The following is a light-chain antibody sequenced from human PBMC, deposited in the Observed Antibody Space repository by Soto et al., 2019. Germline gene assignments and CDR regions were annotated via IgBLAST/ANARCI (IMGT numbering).Light chain of an antibody. V-gene: IGKV3-15*01. CDR2: GAS. CDR1: QSVSSN. Sequence: EIVMTQSPATLSVSPGERATLSCRASQSVSSNLVWYQQKPGQAPRLLIYGASTRATGIPARFSGSGSGTEFTLTISRLQSEDFAVYYCQHYNNWPRTFGQGTKVEIK. CDR3: QHYNNWPRT. J-gene: IGKJ1*01.